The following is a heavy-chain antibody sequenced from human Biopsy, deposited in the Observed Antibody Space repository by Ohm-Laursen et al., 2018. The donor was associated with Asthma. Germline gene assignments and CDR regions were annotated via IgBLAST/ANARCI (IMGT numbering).Heavy chain of an antibody. CDR2: ISGSGCST. V-gene: IGHV3-23*01. D-gene: IGHD3-9*01. J-gene: IGHJ4*02. CDR3: AKDRDYDILTGPPGFDY. Sequence: SLRLSCAASGFTFSSYGMSWVRPAPGKGLEWVSAISGSGCSTYYADSVKGRFTISRDNSKNTLYLQMNSLRAEDTAVYYCAKDRDYDILTGPPGFDYWGQGTLVTVSS. CDR1: GFTFSSYG.